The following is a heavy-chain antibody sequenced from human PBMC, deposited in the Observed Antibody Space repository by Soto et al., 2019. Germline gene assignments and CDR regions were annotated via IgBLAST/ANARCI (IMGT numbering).Heavy chain of an antibody. CDR1: GGSISSGGYY. Sequence: QVQLQESGPGLVKPSQTLSLTCTVSGGSISSGGYYWSWIRQHPGKGLEWIGYIYYSGSTHYHPSLKSRVTIPVDTSKNQFSLKLSSVTAADTAVYYCASSNTVTTRESFDYWGQGTLVTVSS. CDR3: ASSNTVTTRESFDY. D-gene: IGHD4-17*01. CDR2: IYYSGST. V-gene: IGHV4-31*03. J-gene: IGHJ4*02.